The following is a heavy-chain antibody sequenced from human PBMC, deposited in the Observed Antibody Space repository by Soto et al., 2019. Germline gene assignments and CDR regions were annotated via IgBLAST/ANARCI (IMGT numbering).Heavy chain of an antibody. Sequence: QVQLVQSGAEVKKPGASLRVSCETSGGTSTIYTITWVQQAPGQGLQWMGRIVPTLRITNYAQEFQGRLTITADSSTSTAHIELTSLTSEDTAVYYCATDKYGAGRVGVQFWGQGTLVTVSS. V-gene: IGHV1-69*08. CDR2: IVPTLRIT. D-gene: IGHD1-26*01. CDR1: GGTSTIYT. J-gene: IGHJ4*02. CDR3: ATDKYGAGRVGVQF.